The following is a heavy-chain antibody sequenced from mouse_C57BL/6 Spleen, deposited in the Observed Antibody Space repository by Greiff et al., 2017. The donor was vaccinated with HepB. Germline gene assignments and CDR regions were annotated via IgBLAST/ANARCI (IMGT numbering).Heavy chain of an antibody. D-gene: IGHD1-1*01. V-gene: IGHV1-74*01. J-gene: IGHJ3*01. CDR1: GYTFTSYW. CDR3: APQFITTVVGGFAY. CDR2: IHPSDSDT. Sequence: VQLQQPGAELVKPGASVKVSCKASGYTFTSYWMHWVKQRPGQGLEWIGRIHPSDSDTNYNQKFKGKATLTVDKSSSTAYMQLSSLTSEDSAVYYCAPQFITTVVGGFAYWGQGTLVTVSA.